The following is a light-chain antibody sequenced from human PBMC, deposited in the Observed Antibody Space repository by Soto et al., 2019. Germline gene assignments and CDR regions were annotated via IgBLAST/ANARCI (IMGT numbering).Light chain of an antibody. CDR3: QQRSNWPRALT. V-gene: IGKV3-11*01. J-gene: IGKJ4*01. CDR1: QSVSSY. Sequence: EIVLTQSPATLSLSPGERATLSCRASQSVSSYLAWYQQKPGQAPRLLIYDASNRATGIPARFSGRGSGTDFTLTSSSLEPEDFAVYYCQQRSNWPRALTFGGGTKVEIK. CDR2: DAS.